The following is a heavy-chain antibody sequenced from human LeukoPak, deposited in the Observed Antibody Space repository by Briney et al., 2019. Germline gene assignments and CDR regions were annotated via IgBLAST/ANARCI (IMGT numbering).Heavy chain of an antibody. Sequence: GGSLRLSCAASGFTFSNSWMHWVRQTPGKGPVWVSCINTDGNIMRYADSVKGRFTISRDNAKNTLNLQMNSLRVEDTAVYYCARAGGPPTAMGFDPWGQGSLVSVST. D-gene: IGHD2-2*01. CDR1: GFTFSNSW. CDR2: INTDGNIM. J-gene: IGHJ5*02. V-gene: IGHV3-74*01. CDR3: ARAGGPPTAMGFDP.